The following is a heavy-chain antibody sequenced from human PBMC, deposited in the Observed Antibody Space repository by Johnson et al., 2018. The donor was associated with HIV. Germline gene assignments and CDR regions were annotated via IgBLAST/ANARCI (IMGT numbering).Heavy chain of an antibody. V-gene: IGHV3-74*01. CDR3: ARAGSSSSGPRAFDI. Sequence: MQLVESGGRLVQPGGSLRLSCAASGFAFRTYWMVWVRQVPGKRLVWVSRINSDGSSTSYADSVKGRFTISRDNSKNTLYLQMNSLRAEDTAVYYCARAGSSSSGPRAFDIWGQGTMVTVSS. CDR2: INSDGSST. J-gene: IGHJ3*02. D-gene: IGHD6-6*01. CDR1: GFAFRTYW.